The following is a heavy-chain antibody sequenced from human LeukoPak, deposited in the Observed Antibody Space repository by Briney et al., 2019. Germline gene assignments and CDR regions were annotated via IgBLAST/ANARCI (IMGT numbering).Heavy chain of an antibody. CDR1: GGTLNTYA. Sequence: SVKASCKASGGTLNTYAFNWVRQAPGQGLEWMGRIIPVFGTPHYAQKYQGRLTITTDEFASTVYMELSSLRSQDTAIYYCARIEGDYGVFVFWGQGTLVTVSS. D-gene: IGHD4-17*01. J-gene: IGHJ4*02. V-gene: IGHV1-69*05. CDR3: ARIEGDYGVFVF. CDR2: IIPVFGTP.